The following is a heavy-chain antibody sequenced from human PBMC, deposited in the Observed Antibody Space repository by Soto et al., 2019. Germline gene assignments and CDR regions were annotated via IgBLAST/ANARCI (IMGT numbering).Heavy chain of an antibody. CDR1: GYTFTSYG. D-gene: IGHD3-3*01. CDR3: ARDPRGIFGVVITDNWFDP. Sequence: GASVKVSCKASGYTFTSYGISWVRQAPGQGLEWMGWISAYNGNTNYAQKLQGRVTMTTDTSTSTAYTELRSLRSDDTAVYYCARDPRGIFGVVITDNWFDPWGQGTLVTVSS. CDR2: ISAYNGNT. V-gene: IGHV1-18*01. J-gene: IGHJ5*02.